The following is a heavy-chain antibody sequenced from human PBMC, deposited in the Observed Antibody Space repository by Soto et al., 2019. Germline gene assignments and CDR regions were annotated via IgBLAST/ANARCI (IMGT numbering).Heavy chain of an antibody. J-gene: IGHJ6*03. CDR1: GFTVSSNY. V-gene: IGHV3-53*04. CDR2: IYSGGST. CDR3: ARSVATTSSRYYYYYYMDV. Sequence: GGSLRLSCAASGFTVSSNYMSWVRQAPGKGLEWVSVIYSGGSTYYADSVKGRFTISRHNSKNTLYLQMNSLRAEDTAVYYCARSVATTSSRYYYYYYMDVWGKGTTVTVSS. D-gene: IGHD5-12*01.